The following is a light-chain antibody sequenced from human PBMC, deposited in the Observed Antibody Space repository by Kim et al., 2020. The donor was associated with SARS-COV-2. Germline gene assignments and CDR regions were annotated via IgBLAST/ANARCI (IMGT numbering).Light chain of an antibody. J-gene: IGLJ2*01. V-gene: IGLV7-46*01. CDR1: TGAVPSVHF. Sequence: PGGTVTLTCASSTGAVPSVHFPYWFQQKPGQAPRTLIYDTGNRHSWTPARFSGSLLGGKAALTLSAAQAEDEADYYCLLSYSDSRVFGGGTQLTVL. CDR2: DTG. CDR3: LLSYSDSRV.